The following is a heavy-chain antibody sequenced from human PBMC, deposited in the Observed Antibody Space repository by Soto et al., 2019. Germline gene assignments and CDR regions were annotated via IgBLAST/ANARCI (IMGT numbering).Heavy chain of an antibody. D-gene: IGHD3-9*01. CDR1: GYTFTSYY. J-gene: IGHJ3*02. CDR3: ARGVPYYDILTGYYRPQGVDDAFDI. CDR2: INPSGGST. Sequence: ASVKVSCKASGYTFTSYYMHWVRQAPGQGLEWMGIINPSGGSTSYAQKFQGRVTMTRDTSTSTVYMELSSLRSEDTAVYYCARGVPYYDILTGYYRPQGVDDAFDIWGQGTMVTVSS. V-gene: IGHV1-46*01.